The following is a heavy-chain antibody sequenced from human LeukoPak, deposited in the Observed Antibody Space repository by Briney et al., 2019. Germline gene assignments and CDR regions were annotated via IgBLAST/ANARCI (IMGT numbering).Heavy chain of an antibody. V-gene: IGHV3-30*18. CDR2: MSNDGGKK. CDR1: GFIFSNYG. J-gene: IGHJ3*02. D-gene: IGHD3-22*01. Sequence: GTSLRLSCAASGFIFSNYGMHWVRQAPGKGLEWVAVMSNDGGKKYYTDSVKGRFTISRDNSKNTLYLQMNSLRAEDTAVYYCAKEASDYYDSSGYSEDAFDIWGQGTMVTVSS. CDR3: AKEASDYYDSSGYSEDAFDI.